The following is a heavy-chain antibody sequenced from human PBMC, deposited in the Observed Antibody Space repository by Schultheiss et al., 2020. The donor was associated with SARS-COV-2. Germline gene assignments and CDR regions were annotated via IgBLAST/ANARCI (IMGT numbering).Heavy chain of an antibody. CDR3: AKDLWDTAMVPIYYYYGMDV. V-gene: IGHV3-NL1*01. CDR2: IYAGGST. D-gene: IGHD5-18*01. CDR1: GFTFRSYA. Sequence: GGSLRLSCEVSGFTFRSYAMHWVRQAPGKGLEWVSLIYAGGSTYYADSVKGRFTISRDNAKNSLYLQMNSLRAEDTAVYYCAKDLWDTAMVPIYYYYGMDVWGQGTTVTVSS. J-gene: IGHJ6*02.